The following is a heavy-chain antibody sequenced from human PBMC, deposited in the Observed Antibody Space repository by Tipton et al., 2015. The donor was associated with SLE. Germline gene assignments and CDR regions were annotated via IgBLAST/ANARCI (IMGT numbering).Heavy chain of an antibody. CDR3: AGGVCDYIWGSYRRVAFDI. CDR1: GGSISSHY. D-gene: IGHD3-16*02. CDR2: IYYSGST. Sequence: TLSLTCTVSGGSISSHYLGWIRQPPGKGLEWIGHIYYSGSTNYNPPLKSRVTLSVDTSKNQFSLRLSSVTAADTAVYYCAGGVCDYIWGSYRRVAFDIWGQGTMVTVSS. J-gene: IGHJ3*02. V-gene: IGHV4-59*11.